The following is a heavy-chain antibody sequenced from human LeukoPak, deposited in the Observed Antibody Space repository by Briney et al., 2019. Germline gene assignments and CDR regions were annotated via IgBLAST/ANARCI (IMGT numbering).Heavy chain of an antibody. CDR1: GYTFTSYY. CDR3: AKGDCSNTSCYRTPDY. J-gene: IGHJ4*02. V-gene: IGHV1-46*01. Sequence: GASVKVSCKASGYTFTSYYMHWVRQAPGQGLEWMGIINPSGGSTSYAQKFQGRVTMTRDTSASTVYMELSSLRAEDTAVYYCAKGDCSNTSCYRTPDYWGQGTLVTVSS. D-gene: IGHD2-2*02. CDR2: INPSGGST.